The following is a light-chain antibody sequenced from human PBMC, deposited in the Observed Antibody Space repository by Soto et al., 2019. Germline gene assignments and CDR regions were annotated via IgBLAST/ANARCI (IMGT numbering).Light chain of an antibody. CDR2: SAS. V-gene: IGKV3-15*01. CDR1: QSFSSD. J-gene: IGKJ5*01. Sequence: ERRMTQAPTTLSVSPGETATLSCRASQSFSSDLAWYQQNPGQAPRLLIYSASTRATGIPDRFSGSGSGTEFTLIISSLQSEDFAVYYCQQRSSWPITFGQGTRLEIK. CDR3: QQRSSWPIT.